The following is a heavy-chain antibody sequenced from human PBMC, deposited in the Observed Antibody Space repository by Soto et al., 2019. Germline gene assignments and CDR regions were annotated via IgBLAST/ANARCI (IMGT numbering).Heavy chain of an antibody. D-gene: IGHD6-19*01. CDR3: TREQSDDNYFDP. CDR2: IYYSGGT. V-gene: IGHV4-61*08. CDR1: GAALSSGGYF. J-gene: IGHJ5*02. Sequence: SETLSLTCTVSGAALSSGGYFCTWVRQPPGKGLEWLGYIYYSGGTSYNPSLKSRVTISLDKSKSQFSLRLISVTAADTAVYYCTREQSDDNYFDPWGQGTLVTVSS.